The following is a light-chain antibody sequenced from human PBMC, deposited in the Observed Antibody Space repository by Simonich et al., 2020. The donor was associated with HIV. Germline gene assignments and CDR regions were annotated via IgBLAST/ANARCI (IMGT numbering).Light chain of an antibody. CDR3: QQSYRTPRT. V-gene: IGKV1-39*01. CDR2: AAS. Sequence: DIQMTQSPSSLSASVGDRVTITCRASQSISSYLNWYQQKPGKAPKLLIYAASSLQSWGPSRFSGRGTGTDFTLTISRLQTEDFATYYRQQSYRTPRTFGQGTKVEIK. CDR1: QSISSY. J-gene: IGKJ1*01.